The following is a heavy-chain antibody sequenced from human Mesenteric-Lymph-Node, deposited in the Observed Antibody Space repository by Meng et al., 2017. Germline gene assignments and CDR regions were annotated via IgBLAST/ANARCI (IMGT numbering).Heavy chain of an antibody. J-gene: IGHJ4*02. D-gene: IGHD4/OR15-4a*01. Sequence: GESLKISCVASRFIFNRYPMHWVRQAPGKGLEWVALVSYDGGQKYYADSVMDRFAISRDNSKNTVYLQMNSLRVEDTAVYYCARDPGYGALDYWGQGRLVTVSS. CDR1: RFIFNRYP. CDR2: VSYDGGQK. CDR3: ARDPGYGALDY. V-gene: IGHV3-30*07.